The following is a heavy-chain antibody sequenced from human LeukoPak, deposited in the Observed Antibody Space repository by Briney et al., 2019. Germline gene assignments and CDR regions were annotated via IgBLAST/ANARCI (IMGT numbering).Heavy chain of an antibody. D-gene: IGHD2-21*02. CDR2: ISGSGGST. J-gene: IGHJ4*02. CDR1: GFTFSSYA. Sequence: SGGSLRLSCAASGFTFSSYAMSWVRQAPGKGLEWVSAISGSGGSTYYADSVRGRFTISRDNSKNTLYLHMNSLRAEDTAVYYCVKDWRDESNCGGDCLQYWGQGTLVTVSS. V-gene: IGHV3-23*01. CDR3: VKDWRDESNCGGDCLQY.